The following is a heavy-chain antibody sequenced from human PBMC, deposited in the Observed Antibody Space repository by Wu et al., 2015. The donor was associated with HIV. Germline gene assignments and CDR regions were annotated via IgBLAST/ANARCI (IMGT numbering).Heavy chain of an antibody. V-gene: IGHV1-69*13. D-gene: IGHD3-10*01. CDR2: LIPMYGTA. Sequence: QVHLLQSGAEVKKSGSSVRVSCKASGATFSVYALSWVRQAPGQGLEWMGRLIPMYGTADYAQKFQGRVTITADVSTNTAYMVVSSLTSDDTALYYCARTDFGSGTLPHQWGQGTLVTVSS. CDR1: GATFSVYA. CDR3: ARTDFGSGTLPHQ. J-gene: IGHJ4*02.